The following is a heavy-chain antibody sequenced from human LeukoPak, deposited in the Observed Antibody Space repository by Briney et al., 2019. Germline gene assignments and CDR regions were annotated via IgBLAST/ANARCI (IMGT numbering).Heavy chain of an antibody. CDR1: GFTFSGYA. J-gene: IGHJ6*02. V-gene: IGHV3-23*01. CDR2: ISGSGGST. Sequence: QTGGSLRLSCAASGFTFSGYAMSWVRQAPGKGLEWVSAISGSGGSTYYADSVKGRFTISRDNSEKTLYLQMNSLRAEDTAVYYCAKYSSSSNYYYGMDVWGQGTTVTVSS. CDR3: AKYSSSSNYYYGMDV. D-gene: IGHD6-13*01.